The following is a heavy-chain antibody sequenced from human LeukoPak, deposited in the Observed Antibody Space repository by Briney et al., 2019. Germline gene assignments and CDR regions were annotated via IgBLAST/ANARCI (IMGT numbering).Heavy chain of an antibody. CDR2: INAGNGNT. Sequence: GASVKVSCRASGYTFTSYAMHWVRQAPGQRLEWMGWINAGNGNTKYSQKFQGRVTITRDTSASTAYMELSSLRSEDTAVYYCASPCELGRVAQFDYWGQGTLVTVSS. D-gene: IGHD5-12*01. V-gene: IGHV1-3*01. CDR3: ASPCELGRVAQFDY. CDR1: GYTFTSYA. J-gene: IGHJ4*02.